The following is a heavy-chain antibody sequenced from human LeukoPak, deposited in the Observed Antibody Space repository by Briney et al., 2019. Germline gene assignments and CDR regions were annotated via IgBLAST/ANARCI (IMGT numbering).Heavy chain of an antibody. Sequence: ASVKVSCKASGYTFTSYYMHWVRQAPGQGLEWMGIINPSGGSTSYAQKFQGRVTMTRDTSTSTVYMELSSLRSDDTAVYYCARDGVVGHFDYWGQGTLVTVSS. CDR1: GYTFTSYY. D-gene: IGHD1-26*01. CDR3: ARDGVVGHFDY. J-gene: IGHJ4*02. CDR2: INPSGGST. V-gene: IGHV1-46*01.